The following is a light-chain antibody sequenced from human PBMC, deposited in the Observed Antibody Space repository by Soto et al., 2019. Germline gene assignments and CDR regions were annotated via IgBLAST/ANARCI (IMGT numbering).Light chain of an antibody. CDR2: DAS. J-gene: IGKJ4*01. CDR3: QQYDHIAPLS. CDR1: QDIKNY. V-gene: IGKV1-33*01. Sequence: DIQMTQSPSSLSASVGDRVTITCQASQDIKNYLNWYQQKPGKAPNLLIFDASNLKTGVPSRFSGGGSGTHFSFTISSLQPEDVATSYCQQYDHIAPLSFGGGTKVEIK.